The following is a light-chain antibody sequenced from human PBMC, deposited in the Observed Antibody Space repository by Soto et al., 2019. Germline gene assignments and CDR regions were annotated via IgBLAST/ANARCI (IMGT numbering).Light chain of an antibody. CDR1: TGAVTSGHY. CDR2: DTS. CDR3: LLSYSGASFLV. V-gene: IGLV7-46*01. Sequence: QAVVTQEPSLTVSPGGTVTLTCGSSTGAVTSGHYPYWFQQKPGQAPRTLIYDTSNKHSWTPARFSGSLLGGKAALTLSGAQPEDEAEYYCLLSYSGASFLVFGGGTKLTVL. J-gene: IGLJ3*02.